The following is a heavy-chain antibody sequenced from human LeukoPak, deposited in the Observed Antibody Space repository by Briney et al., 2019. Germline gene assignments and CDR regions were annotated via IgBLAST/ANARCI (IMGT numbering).Heavy chain of an antibody. D-gene: IGHD6-6*01. J-gene: IGHJ4*02. CDR2: IYYSGST. CDR3: ARQEYSRSSFDY. CDR1: GCSISSYY. Sequence: SETLSLTCTVSGCSISSYYWSWIRQPPGKGLEWIGYIYYSGSTNYNPSLKSRLTITSSTSKNQFSLQLSSVTAADTVVYYCARQEYSRSSFDYWGQGSLVSVSS. V-gene: IGHV4-59*08.